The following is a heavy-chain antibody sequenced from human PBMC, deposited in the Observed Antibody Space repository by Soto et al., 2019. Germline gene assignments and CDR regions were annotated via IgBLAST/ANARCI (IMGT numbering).Heavy chain of an antibody. Sequence: PSSRLALTCTVSGASISTQSWNWIRQAPGKGLEWIGYLYYSVTTNYNPSLKSRVTISADTSKNQVSLKLTSVTAADTAVYFCARGLSWSPYFESWGQGILVTVSS. CDR3: ARGLSWSPYFES. J-gene: IGHJ4*02. V-gene: IGHV4-59*11. CDR1: GASISTQS. D-gene: IGHD3-3*01. CDR2: LYYSVTT.